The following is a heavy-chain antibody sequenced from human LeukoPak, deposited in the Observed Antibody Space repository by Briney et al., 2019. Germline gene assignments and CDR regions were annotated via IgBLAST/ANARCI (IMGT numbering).Heavy chain of an antibody. CDR2: IGPHSTFT. V-gene: IGHV1-2*02. CDR1: GFTFTDHY. D-gene: IGHD2/OR15-2a*01. Sequence: ASMKVSCKSSGFTFTDHYIHWVRQGPGQGLEWMGYIGPHSTFTSSPQEFQGRVTMSRDASMSTAYMELTRLTSDDTAVYYCVREGEGPLSKDFDYWGQGTLVTVSS. CDR3: VREGEGPLSKDFDY. J-gene: IGHJ4*02.